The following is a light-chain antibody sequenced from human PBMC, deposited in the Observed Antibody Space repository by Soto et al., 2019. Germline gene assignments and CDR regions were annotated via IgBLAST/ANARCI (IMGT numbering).Light chain of an antibody. J-gene: IGKJ1*01. CDR3: QQRSGWPT. CDR1: QTVSTF. Sequence: EIVLTQSPDTLSLSPGERATLSCRASQTVSTFLAWYQQKPGQAPRLIVYGESKRAPGIPARFIGSGSGTDFTLTVSSLEPEDFALYYCQQRSGWPTFGQGTKVDIK. V-gene: IGKV3-11*01. CDR2: GES.